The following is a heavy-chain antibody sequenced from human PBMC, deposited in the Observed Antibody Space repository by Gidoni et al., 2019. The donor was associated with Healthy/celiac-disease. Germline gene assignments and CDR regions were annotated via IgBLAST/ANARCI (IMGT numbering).Heavy chain of an antibody. CDR2: ISGSGGST. CDR1: GFTFSSYA. D-gene: IGHD3-10*01. CDR3: ANPWFGESWYYFDY. V-gene: IGHV3-23*01. J-gene: IGHJ4*02. Sequence: EVQLLESGGGLVQPGGSLRLSCAASGFTFSSYAMSWVRQAPGKGLELVSAISGSGGSTYYADSVKGRFTISRDNSKNTLYLQMNSLRAEDTAVYYCANPWFGESWYYFDYWGQGTLVTVSS.